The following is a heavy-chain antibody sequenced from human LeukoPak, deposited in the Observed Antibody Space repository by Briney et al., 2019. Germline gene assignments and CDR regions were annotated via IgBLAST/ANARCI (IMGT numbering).Heavy chain of an antibody. D-gene: IGHD3-22*01. CDR1: GASITTTNW. CDR3: ARLVSLGYDSRRGDYYYGMDV. Sequence: PSGTLSLTCAVSGASITTTNWWTWVRQPPGKGLEWIGEINHSWSTIYNPSLKSRVTISVDESKNRFSLQLSSVTAADTAVYYCARLVSLGYDSRRGDYYYGMDVWGQGTTVTVSS. V-gene: IGHV4-4*02. CDR2: INHSWST. J-gene: IGHJ6*02.